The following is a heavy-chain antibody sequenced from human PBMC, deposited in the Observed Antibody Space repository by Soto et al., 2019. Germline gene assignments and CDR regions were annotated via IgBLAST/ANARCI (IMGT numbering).Heavy chain of an antibody. D-gene: IGHD3-22*01. CDR2: IYYTGTT. J-gene: IGHJ5*01. Sequence: SDPLSRTWTVSGGSISSYYWSWIRQPPGKGLEWIGYIYYTGTTTYNPSIKSRVTISVDSSKNQFSLNLTSVSAADTAVYYCARLGGFYQSLESWGQGTLVTVSS. CDR1: GGSISSYY. CDR3: ARLGGFYQSLES. V-gene: IGHV4-59*08.